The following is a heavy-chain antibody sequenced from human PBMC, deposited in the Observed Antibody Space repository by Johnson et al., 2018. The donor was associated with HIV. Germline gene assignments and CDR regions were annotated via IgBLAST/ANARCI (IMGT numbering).Heavy chain of an antibody. CDR1: GFIFSNYG. CDR3: AKGWELTPDDAFDI. J-gene: IGHJ3*02. CDR2: ISYDGSNK. D-gene: IGHD1-26*01. V-gene: IGHV3-30*18. Sequence: QVQLVESGGGVVQPGKSLRLSCAASGFIFSNYGIHWVRQAPGKGLEWVAVISYDGSNKYYADSVKGRFTISRDNSKSTLYLQMNSLRAEDTAVYYCAKGWELTPDDAFDIWGQGTMVTVSS.